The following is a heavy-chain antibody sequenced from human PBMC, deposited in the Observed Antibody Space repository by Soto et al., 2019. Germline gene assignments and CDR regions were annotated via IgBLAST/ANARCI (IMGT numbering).Heavy chain of an antibody. D-gene: IGHD1-26*01. Sequence: QVQLVQSGAEVKKPDSSVKDSCTASGGSFSSDAITWVRQPPRQGLEWMGGLIPIFGKATYAQKFQDRVTFTADEATSTAYMELSGLKSEDTAIYYCARGVTGGTYDSWGQGTLVVVSS. CDR1: GGSFSSDA. V-gene: IGHV1-69*01. J-gene: IGHJ5*01. CDR2: LIPIFGKA. CDR3: ARGVTGGTYDS.